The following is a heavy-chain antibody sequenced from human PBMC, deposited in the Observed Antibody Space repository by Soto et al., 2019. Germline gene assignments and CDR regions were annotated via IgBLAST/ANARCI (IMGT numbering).Heavy chain of an antibody. V-gene: IGHV3-15*07. Sequence: GGSLRLSCAASGFTFNTAWMNWVRQTPGKGLEWVGRIKSKGNGGTIDYAAPVKGRFTISRDDSKNTLYLQMNSLKTEDTAVYFCTTFRYSYGNTANYLWDFWGQGTLVTVSS. CDR1: GFTFNTAW. J-gene: IGHJ4*02. CDR2: IKSKGNGGTI. D-gene: IGHD3-22*01. CDR3: TTFRYSYGNTANYLWDF.